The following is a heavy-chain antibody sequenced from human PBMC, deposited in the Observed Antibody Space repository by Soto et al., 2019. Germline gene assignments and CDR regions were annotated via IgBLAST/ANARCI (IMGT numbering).Heavy chain of an antibody. D-gene: IGHD3-22*01. CDR3: ASSTPYYDDRGAGDDAFDI. J-gene: IGHJ3*02. Sequence: GESLKISCKGSGYSFTSYWIGWVRQMPGKGLEWMGIIYPGDSDTRYSPSFQGQVTISADKSISTAYLQWSSLKASDTAMYYCASSTPYYDDRGAGDDAFDIWGQGKMIAVSS. CDR2: IYPGDSDT. CDR1: GYSFTSYW. V-gene: IGHV5-51*01.